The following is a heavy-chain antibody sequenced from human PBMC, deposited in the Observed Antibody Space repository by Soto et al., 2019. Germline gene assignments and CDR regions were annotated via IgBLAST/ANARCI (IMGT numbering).Heavy chain of an antibody. Sequence: QVQLVQSGAEVKKPGSSVKVSCKASGGTFSSYAISWVRQAPGQGLEWMGGIIPIFGTANYAQKFQGRVTITADESMCTCYMDLSSLRWEDTAVYYCARDNYYGSSDYYDSCGPRGGGQLNYYYCYGMYVWGQGTTVTVS. V-gene: IGHV1-69*01. CDR2: IIPIFGTA. CDR1: GGTFSSYA. CDR3: ARDNYYGSSDYYDSCGPRGGGQLNYYYCYGMYV. D-gene: IGHD3-22*01. J-gene: IGHJ6*02.